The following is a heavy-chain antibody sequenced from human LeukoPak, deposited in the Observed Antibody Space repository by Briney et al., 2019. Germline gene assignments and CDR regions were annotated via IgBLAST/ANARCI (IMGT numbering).Heavy chain of an antibody. CDR1: GFTFSSSA. J-gene: IGHJ6*03. V-gene: IGHV3-23*01. CDR3: AKMNGYMDV. Sequence: GGSLRLSCTASGFTFSSSAITWVRQAPGKGLEWVSGISGSGSGTYFADFVKGRFTISRDNSKNTMYLEMNSLRAEDTAVYYCAKMNGYMDVWGKGTTVTVSS. D-gene: IGHD1-1*01. CDR2: ISGSGSGT.